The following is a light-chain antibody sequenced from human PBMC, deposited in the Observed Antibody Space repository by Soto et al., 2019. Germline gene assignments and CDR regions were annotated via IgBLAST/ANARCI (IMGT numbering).Light chain of an antibody. CDR3: SSYTSSATGV. Sequence: QSALSQPASVSGSPGQSITISCTGTSSDVGGYGYVSWYQQHPGKAPKLMIYEVSDRPSGVSNRFSGFKSGNTASLTISGLQTEDEADYYCSSYTSSATGVFGGGTKLTVL. CDR1: SSDVGGYGY. J-gene: IGLJ3*02. V-gene: IGLV2-14*01. CDR2: EVS.